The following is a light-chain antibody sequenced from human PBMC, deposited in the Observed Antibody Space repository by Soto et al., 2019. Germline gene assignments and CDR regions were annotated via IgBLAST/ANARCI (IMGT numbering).Light chain of an antibody. J-gene: IGLJ1*01. V-gene: IGLV2-14*01. CDR1: SSDVGAYNY. Sequence: QSALTQSGSVSGSLGQSITISCTGTSSDVGAYNYVSWYQQQPGKAPKLMISEVSNRPSGVSNRFSGSKSGNTASLIISGLQAEDEADYYCCSFASITTYVFGTGTKVTVL. CDR3: CSFASITTYV. CDR2: EVS.